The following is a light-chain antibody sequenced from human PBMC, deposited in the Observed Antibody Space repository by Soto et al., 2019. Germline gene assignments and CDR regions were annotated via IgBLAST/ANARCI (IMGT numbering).Light chain of an antibody. J-gene: IGKJ1*01. V-gene: IGKV3-20*01. CDR3: QQYGSSPPRT. CDR1: QSVSNDF. Sequence: EIVLTQSPGILSLSPGERATLSCRASQSVSNDFLAWYQQKPGQAPRLLIYGASTRATDVPDRFSGSGSGADFTLSISRLEPEDFAVYYCQQYGSSPPRTFGQGTTVEIK. CDR2: GAS.